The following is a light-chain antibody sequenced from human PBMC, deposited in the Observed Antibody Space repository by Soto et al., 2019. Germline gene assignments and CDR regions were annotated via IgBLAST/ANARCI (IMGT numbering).Light chain of an antibody. J-gene: IGKJ5*01. V-gene: IGKV3-11*01. CDR2: DAS. Sequence: EIVLTQSPATLSLSPGERATLSCRASQSVSSYLAWYQQKPGQAPRLLIYDASNRATGIPARFSGSGSGTDFPLTISRLEPEDFAVYFCQQRSTFTFGQGTRFEIK. CDR1: QSVSSY. CDR3: QQRSTFT.